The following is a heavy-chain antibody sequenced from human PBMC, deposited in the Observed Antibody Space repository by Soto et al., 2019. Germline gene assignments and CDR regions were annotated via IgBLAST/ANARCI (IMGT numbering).Heavy chain of an antibody. CDR2: INPNSGGT. J-gene: IGHJ4*02. Sequence: QVQLVQSGAEVKKPGASVKVSCKASGYTFTGYYMHWVRQAPGQGLEWMGWINPNSGGTNYAQKFQGWVTMTRDTSISTAYMELSRLRSDDTAVYYCALLPSSIAARPEGGEFDYWGQGTLVTVSS. D-gene: IGHD6-6*01. CDR3: ALLPSSIAARPEGGEFDY. CDR1: GYTFTGYY. V-gene: IGHV1-2*04.